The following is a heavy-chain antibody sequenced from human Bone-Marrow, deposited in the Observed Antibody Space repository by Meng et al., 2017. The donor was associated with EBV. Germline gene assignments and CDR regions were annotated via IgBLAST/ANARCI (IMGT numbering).Heavy chain of an antibody. CDR2: IYYSGST. J-gene: IGHJ4*02. CDR1: GGSVSSGSYY. Sequence: QVPLAESGPGLVKPSATLALTCTFSGGSVSSGSYYWSWIRQPPGKGLQWIGYIYYSGSTNYNPSLKSRATISMDTSKNQFSLKLSSVTAADTAVYYCAREGSPFYYDSSGYDLWGQGTLVTVSS. D-gene: IGHD3-22*01. V-gene: IGHV4-61*01. CDR3: AREGSPFYYDSSGYDL.